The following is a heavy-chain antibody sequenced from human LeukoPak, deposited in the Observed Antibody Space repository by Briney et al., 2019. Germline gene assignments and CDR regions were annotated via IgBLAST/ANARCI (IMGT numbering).Heavy chain of an antibody. J-gene: IGHJ4*02. CDR1: GYTFTNYY. V-gene: IGHV1-46*01. Sequence: ASVKVSCKASGYTFTNYYMHWVGQAPGQGLEWMGIINPSGGSTSYAQKFQGRITMIRDTSTSTVFMELSSLRSEDTAVYYCARDFDYDIAFSKSRIDYWGQGTLVTVSS. D-gene: IGHD3-9*01. CDR3: ARDFDYDIAFSKSRIDY. CDR2: INPSGGST.